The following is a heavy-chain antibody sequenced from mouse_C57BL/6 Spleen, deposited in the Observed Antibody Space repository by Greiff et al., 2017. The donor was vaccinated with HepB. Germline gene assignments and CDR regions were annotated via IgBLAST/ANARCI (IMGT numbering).Heavy chain of an antibody. CDR3: ARPTVDYYARDY. D-gene: IGHD1-1*01. Sequence: VQLQQPGAELVKPGASVKLSCKASGYTFTSYWMHWVKQRPGQGLEWIGMIHPNSGSTNYNEKFKSKATLTVDKSSSTADMQLSSLTSEDSAVYCCARPTVDYYARDYWGQGTLVTVSS. CDR1: GYTFTSYW. J-gene: IGHJ4*01. V-gene: IGHV1-64*01. CDR2: IHPNSGST.